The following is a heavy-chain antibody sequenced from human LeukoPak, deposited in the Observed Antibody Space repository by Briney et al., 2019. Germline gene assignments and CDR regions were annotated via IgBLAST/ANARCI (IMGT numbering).Heavy chain of an antibody. CDR1: GYTFTIYG. CDR3: ARMILLLGDVLTVPPRGFDY. V-gene: IGHV1-18*01. CDR2: ISVYIGNT. J-gene: IGHJ4*02. Sequence: ASVNVSCTASGYTFTIYGISWVRHAPGQGLEWLGRISVYIGNTNYAQKLQGRVTMTTDTSTSTAYMELRSLRSDDTAVYYCARMILLLGDVLTVPPRGFDYWGQGTLVTVSS. D-gene: IGHD3-9*01.